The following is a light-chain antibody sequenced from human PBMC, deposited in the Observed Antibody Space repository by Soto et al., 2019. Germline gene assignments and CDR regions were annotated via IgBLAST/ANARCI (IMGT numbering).Light chain of an antibody. J-gene: IGLJ3*02. CDR2: GNS. CDR1: SSNIGAGYD. CDR3: QSYDSSLSGWV. Sequence: QLVRTQPPSVSRAPGQRVTISCTGSSSNIGAGYDVHWYQQLPGTAPKLLIYGNSNRPSGVPDRFSGSKSGTSASLAITGLQAEDEAHYYCQSYDSSLSGWVFGGGTKVTVL. V-gene: IGLV1-40*01.